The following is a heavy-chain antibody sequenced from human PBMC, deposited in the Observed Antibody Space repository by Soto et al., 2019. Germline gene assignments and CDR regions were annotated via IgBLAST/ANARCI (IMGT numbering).Heavy chain of an antibody. CDR2: VIPIFGTA. V-gene: IGHV1-69*01. J-gene: IGHJ1*01. CDR3: ARIAAAGAEYFQH. Sequence: QVQLVQAGVEVKKPGSSVKVSCKASGGTFSSYAITWVRQAPGQGLEWMGGVIPIFGTANYAQKFQGRVTITADESTRTAYMELSSLRSEDTAVYYCARIAAAGAEYFQHWGQGTLVTVSS. D-gene: IGHD6-13*01. CDR1: GGTFSSYA.